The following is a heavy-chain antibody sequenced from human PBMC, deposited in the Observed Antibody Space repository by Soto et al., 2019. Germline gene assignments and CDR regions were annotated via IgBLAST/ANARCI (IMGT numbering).Heavy chain of an antibody. V-gene: IGHV4-30-2*01. Sequence: SETLSLTCTVSGGSINSSDYSWTWIRQPPGKGLEWIGYIYHTGTTYYNMSLKSRVTISVDRSKNQFSLKLSSVTAADTAVYYCARGINYYDSSGDSWFDPWGQGTLVTVS. J-gene: IGHJ5*02. CDR3: ARGINYYDSSGDSWFDP. CDR1: GGSINSSDYS. CDR2: IYHTGTT. D-gene: IGHD3-22*01.